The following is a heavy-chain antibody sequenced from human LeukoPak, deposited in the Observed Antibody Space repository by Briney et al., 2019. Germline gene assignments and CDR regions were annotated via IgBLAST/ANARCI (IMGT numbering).Heavy chain of an antibody. J-gene: IGHJ4*02. D-gene: IGHD3-10*01. CDR3: ARDPSMVRGVIMEFDY. Sequence: EASVKVSCKASGYTFTSYGISWVRQAPGQGLEWMGWISAYNGNTNYAQKLQGRVTMTTDTSTSTAYMELRSLKSDDTAVYYCARDPSMVRGVIMEFDYWGRGTLVTVSS. CDR1: GYTFTSYG. V-gene: IGHV1-18*01. CDR2: ISAYNGNT.